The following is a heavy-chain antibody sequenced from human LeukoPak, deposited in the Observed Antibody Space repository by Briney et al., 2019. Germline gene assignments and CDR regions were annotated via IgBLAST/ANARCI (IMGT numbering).Heavy chain of an antibody. V-gene: IGHV4-34*01. CDR2: INYSGST. J-gene: IGHJ4*02. Sequence: PSETLSLTCTVYGGSFSGYYWNWIRQPPGKGLEWIGEINYSGSTNYNPSLKSRVTMLVDTSKNHISLKLSSVTAADTAVYYCARYDVAAAGTLLDWGQGTLVTVSS. CDR1: GGSFSGYY. D-gene: IGHD6-13*01. CDR3: ARYDVAAAGTLLD.